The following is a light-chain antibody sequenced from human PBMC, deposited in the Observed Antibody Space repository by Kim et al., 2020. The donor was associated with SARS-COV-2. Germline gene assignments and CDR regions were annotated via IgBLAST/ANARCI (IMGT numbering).Light chain of an antibody. J-gene: IGKJ3*01. V-gene: IGKV1-5*01. CDR2: DAS. Sequence: DIQMTQSPSTLSASVGDRVIITCRASQSISTWLAWYQQKPGKAPKALIYDASSLESGVPSRFSGSGSGTEFTLTITSLQPDDFATYYCQQYDTYITFGPGTKVDIK. CDR3: QQYDTYIT. CDR1: QSISTW.